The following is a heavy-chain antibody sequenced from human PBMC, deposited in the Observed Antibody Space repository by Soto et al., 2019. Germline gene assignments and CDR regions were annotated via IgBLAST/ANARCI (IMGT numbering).Heavy chain of an antibody. D-gene: IGHD2-2*01. CDR1: GYSFRSND. V-gene: IGHV1-8*01. J-gene: IGHJ4*02. CDR3: ARDSTSPDF. CDR2: MNCNSGDT. Sequence: QVQLVQSGAEVKKPGASVKVSCKASGYSFRSNDITWVRQAPGQGLEWMGWMNCNSGDTGYAQKFQGRVTMTRNTSMSTAYMELSSLTSEDTAVYFCARDSTSPDFWGQGTRVTVSS.